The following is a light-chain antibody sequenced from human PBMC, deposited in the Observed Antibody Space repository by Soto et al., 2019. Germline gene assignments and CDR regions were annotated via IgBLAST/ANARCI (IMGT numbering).Light chain of an antibody. Sequence: DFQISQSPTTRSAALRDRVTITCRASQSISSWLAWFQQKPGQAPKLLIYKASTLQSGVPSRFSGSGSGTEFTLAISSLQPDDSATYYCQQYNDNWTFGQGTKVE. CDR1: QSISSW. J-gene: IGKJ1*01. CDR2: KAS. V-gene: IGKV1-5*03. CDR3: QQYNDNWT.